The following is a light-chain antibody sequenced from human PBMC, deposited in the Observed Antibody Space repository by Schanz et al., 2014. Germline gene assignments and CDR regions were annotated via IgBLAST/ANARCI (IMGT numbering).Light chain of an antibody. Sequence: EIVVTQSPATLSASPGERATLSCRASQSVSSYLAWYQQKPGQAPRLLIYDASNRATGIPARFSGSGSGTEFTLTISSLQSEDFAIYYCQQYNSRPPTFGGGTKVEIK. CDR3: QQYNSRPPT. CDR2: DAS. J-gene: IGKJ4*01. V-gene: IGKV3-15*01. CDR1: QSVSSY.